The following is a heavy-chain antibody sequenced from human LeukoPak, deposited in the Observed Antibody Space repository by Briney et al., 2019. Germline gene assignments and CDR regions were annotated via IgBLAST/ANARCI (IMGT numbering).Heavy chain of an antibody. CDR1: GYTFSNYD. J-gene: IGHJ4*02. Sequence: ASVKVSCKASGYTFSNYDITWVRQAPGQGLDWMGWITPYNGNTDYVQKVQGRVTMTADTSTSTAYMELRSLTSDDTAVYYCASLNSAANFLDYWGQGTLVTVSS. D-gene: IGHD2-15*01. V-gene: IGHV1-18*01. CDR2: ITPYNGNT. CDR3: ASLNSAANFLDY.